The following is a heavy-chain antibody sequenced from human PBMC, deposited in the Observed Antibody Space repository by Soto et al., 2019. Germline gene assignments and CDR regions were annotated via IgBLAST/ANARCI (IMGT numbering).Heavy chain of an antibody. CDR3: ANEKNRGIAAAGTVYGYYYMDV. CDR2: IIPILGIA. J-gene: IGHJ6*03. V-gene: IGHV1-69*02. CDR1: GGTFSSYT. D-gene: IGHD6-13*01. Sequence: SVKVSCKASGGTFSSYTISWVRQAPGQGLEWMGRIIPILGIANYAQKFQGRVTITADKSTSTAYMELGSLRSEDTAVYYCANEKNRGIAAAGTVYGYYYMDVWGKGTTVTVSS.